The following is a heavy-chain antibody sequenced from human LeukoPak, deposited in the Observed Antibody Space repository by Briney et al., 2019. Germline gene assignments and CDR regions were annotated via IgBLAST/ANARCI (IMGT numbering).Heavy chain of an antibody. J-gene: IGHJ1*01. CDR3: ARSIAAAGRGGTEYFQH. D-gene: IGHD6-13*01. CDR1: GGTFSSYA. CDR2: IIPIFGTA. V-gene: IGHV1-69*13. Sequence: SVKVSCKASGGTFSSYAISWVRQAPGQGLEWMGGIIPIFGTANYAQKFQGRVTITAYESTSTAYMELSSLRSEDTAVYYCARSIAAAGRGGTEYFQHWGQGTLVTVSS.